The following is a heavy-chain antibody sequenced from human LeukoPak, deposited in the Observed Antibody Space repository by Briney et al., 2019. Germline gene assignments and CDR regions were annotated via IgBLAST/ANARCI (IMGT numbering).Heavy chain of an antibody. J-gene: IGHJ4*02. Sequence: ASVKVSCKASGYSFTNYGINWVRQAPGQGLEWMGWISAYNGDSNYAQKFQGRVTITTDTSATTAYMELRSLTSDDTAVYYCARALPEEDYWGQGTLVTVSS. CDR1: GYSFTNYG. CDR3: ARALPEEDY. V-gene: IGHV1-18*01. CDR2: ISAYNGDS. D-gene: IGHD1-26*01.